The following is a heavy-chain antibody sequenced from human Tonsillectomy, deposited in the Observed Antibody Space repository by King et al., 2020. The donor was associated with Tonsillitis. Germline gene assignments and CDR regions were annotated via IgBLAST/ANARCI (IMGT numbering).Heavy chain of an antibody. V-gene: IGHV3-7*01. CDR3: ARGASYAWSNWCFDL. D-gene: IGHD3-16*01. CDR2: IKQDGSEK. Sequence: VQLVESGGGLVQPGGSLRLSCAASGFTFSSYWMNWVRQAPGKGLEWVANIKQDGSEKNYVDSVKGRFTLSRDNAKNSLYRQMNSRRAEDTAVYYCARGASYAWSNWCFDLWGRGTLVTVSS. CDR1: GFTFSSYW. J-gene: IGHJ2*01.